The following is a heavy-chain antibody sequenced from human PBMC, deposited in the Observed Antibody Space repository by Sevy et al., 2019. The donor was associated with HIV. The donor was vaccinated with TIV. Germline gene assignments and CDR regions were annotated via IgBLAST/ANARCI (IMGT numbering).Heavy chain of an antibody. Sequence: SETLSLTCTVSGGSISSYYWSWIRQPPGKGLEWIGYIYYSGSTNYNPSLKGRVTISVDTSKNQFSLKLSSVTAADTAVYYCARGVREWPYYYYYMDVWGKGTTVTVSS. D-gene: IGHD3-10*01. V-gene: IGHV4-59*01. CDR3: ARGVREWPYYYYYMDV. CDR2: IYYSGST. J-gene: IGHJ6*03. CDR1: GGSISSYY.